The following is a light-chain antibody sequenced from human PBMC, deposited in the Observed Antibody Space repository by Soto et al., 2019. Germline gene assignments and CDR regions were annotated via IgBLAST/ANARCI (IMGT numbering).Light chain of an antibody. CDR1: QSVKSN. Sequence: EIVMTQSPATLSVSPGERATLSCRASQSVKSNLAWYQQKPGQAPRLLISGASTRATGIPARFSGSGSETEFTLTISSLQSEDFAVYYCQQYNNWWTFGQGTKVE. J-gene: IGKJ1*01. V-gene: IGKV3-15*01. CDR3: QQYNNWWT. CDR2: GAS.